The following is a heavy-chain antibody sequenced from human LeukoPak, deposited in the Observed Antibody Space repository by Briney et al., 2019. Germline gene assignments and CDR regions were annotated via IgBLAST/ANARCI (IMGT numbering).Heavy chain of an antibody. J-gene: IGHJ5*02. CDR2: IIPILGIA. V-gene: IGHV1-69*02. CDR3: ARAPTFLGGFDP. CDR1: GGTFSSYT. D-gene: IGHD3-16*01. Sequence: SVKVSCKASGGTFSSYTISWVRQAPGQGLEWMGRIIPILGIANYAQKFQGRVTITADKSTSTAYMELSGLRSEDTAVYYCARAPTFLGGFDPWGQGTLVTVSS.